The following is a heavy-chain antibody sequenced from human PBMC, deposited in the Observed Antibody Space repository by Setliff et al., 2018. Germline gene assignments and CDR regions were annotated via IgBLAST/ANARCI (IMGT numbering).Heavy chain of an antibody. J-gene: IGHJ4*02. V-gene: IGHV4-30-2*01. D-gene: IGHD2-8*02. Sequence: SETLSLTCAVSGGSISSGDASWSWVRQPPGKGLEWIGYIYHAGSTYYNPSLESRVTISVDTSKNQFSLKLSSVTTADTAVYYCTVYNTGSSKDHYWGQGTPVTVSS. CDR2: IYHAGST. CDR1: GGSISSGDAS. CDR3: TVYNTGSSKDHY.